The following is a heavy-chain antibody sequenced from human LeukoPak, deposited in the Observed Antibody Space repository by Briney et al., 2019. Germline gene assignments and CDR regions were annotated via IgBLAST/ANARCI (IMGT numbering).Heavy chain of an antibody. V-gene: IGHV1-18*01. CDR3: ARGIVVVPAATYYYYYYMDV. CDR2: ISAYNGNT. CDR1: GYTFTSYG. Sequence: ASVKDSCKASGYTFTSYGISWVRQAPGQGLEWMGWISAYNGNTNYAQKLQGRVTMTTDTSTSTAYMELRSLRSDDTAVYYCARGIVVVPAATYYYYYYMDVWGKGTTVTVSS. D-gene: IGHD2-2*01. J-gene: IGHJ6*03.